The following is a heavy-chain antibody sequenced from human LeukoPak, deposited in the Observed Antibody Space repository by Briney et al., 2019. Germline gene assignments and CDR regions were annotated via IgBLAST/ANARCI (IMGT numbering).Heavy chain of an antibody. CDR3: ARLFGRRYYGSGSYYKNGDY. V-gene: IGHV4-38-2*02. CDR1: GYSISSGYY. Sequence: SETLSLTCTVSGYSISSGYYWAWIRQPPGKGLEWIGSIYHSGSTYSNPSLKSRLTISVDTSKNQFSLKLSSVTAADTAVYYCARLFGRRYYGSGSYYKNGDYWGQGTLVTVSS. D-gene: IGHD3-10*01. J-gene: IGHJ4*02. CDR2: IYHSGST.